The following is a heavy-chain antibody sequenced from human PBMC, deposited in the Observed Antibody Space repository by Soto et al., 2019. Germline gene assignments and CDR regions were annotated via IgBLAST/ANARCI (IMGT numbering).Heavy chain of an antibody. CDR1: GFSFRSYA. Sequence: LRLSCAASGFSFRSYAMTWVRQAPGKGLEWVSGLSGSGTMRYYADSVRGRFIISRDNAKNTLFLQIDNLRGEDSAVYYCAKEAEENENVPIPGDNWGQGTPVTVSS. CDR3: AKEAEENENVPIPGDN. V-gene: IGHV3-23*01. J-gene: IGHJ4*02. CDR2: LSGSGTMR. D-gene: IGHD1-1*01.